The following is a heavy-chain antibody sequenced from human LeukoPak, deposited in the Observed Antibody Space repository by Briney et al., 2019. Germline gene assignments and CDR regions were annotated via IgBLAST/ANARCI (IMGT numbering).Heavy chain of an antibody. Sequence: GGSLRLSCAASGFTFSSSAMSWVRQAPGKGLEWVSAISNNGGYTYYTDSVQGRFTISRDNSKSTLCLQMNSLRAEDTAVYYCAKQLGYCSDGSCYFPYWGQGTLVTVSS. V-gene: IGHV3-23*01. CDR1: GFTFSSSA. J-gene: IGHJ4*02. CDR2: ISNNGGYT. CDR3: AKQLGYCSDGSCYFPY. D-gene: IGHD2-15*01.